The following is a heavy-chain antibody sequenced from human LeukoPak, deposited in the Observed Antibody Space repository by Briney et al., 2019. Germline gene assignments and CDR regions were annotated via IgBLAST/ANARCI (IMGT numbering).Heavy chain of an antibody. J-gene: IGHJ4*02. D-gene: IGHD3-16*01. CDR3: ARGSAAPGLRDFDY. V-gene: IGHV3-21*01. CDR2: ISSSSSYI. CDR1: GFTFSSYS. Sequence: GGSLRLSCAASGFTFSSYSMNWVRQAPGKGLEWVSSISSSSSYIYYADSVKGRFTISRDNAKNSLYLRMNSLRAEDTAVYYCARGSAAPGLRDFDYWGQGTLVTVSS.